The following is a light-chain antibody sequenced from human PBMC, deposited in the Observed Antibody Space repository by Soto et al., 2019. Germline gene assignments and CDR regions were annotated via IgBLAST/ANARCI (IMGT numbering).Light chain of an antibody. J-gene: IGLJ1*01. V-gene: IGLV2-14*01. CDR2: EVS. CDR3: NSYTNSSTPFV. CDR1: SSDVGGYNY. Sequence: QSVLTQPASVSGSPGQSITISCTGTSSDVGGYNYVSWYQQHPGKAPKLMIYEVSNRPSGVSNRFSGSKSGNTASLTISGLQAEDEDDYYCNSYTNSSTPFVFGTVTKVT.